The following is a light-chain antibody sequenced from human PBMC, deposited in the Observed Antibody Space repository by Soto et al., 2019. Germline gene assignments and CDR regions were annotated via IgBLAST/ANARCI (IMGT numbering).Light chain of an antibody. CDR2: AVN. CDR1: SSDVGDYNY. CDR3: CSYAGSYTWV. Sequence: QSVLTQPRSVSGSPGQSVTISCTGTSSDVGDYNYVSWYQQHPGRAPKLLIYAVNMRPSGVPDRFSGSKSGNTASLTISGLQAEDEADYSCCSYAGSYTWVFGGGTQLTVL. J-gene: IGLJ3*02. V-gene: IGLV2-11*01.